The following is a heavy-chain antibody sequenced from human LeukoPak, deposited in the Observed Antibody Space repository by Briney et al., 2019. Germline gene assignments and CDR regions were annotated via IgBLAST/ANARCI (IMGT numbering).Heavy chain of an antibody. CDR2: IYYSGST. CDR1: GFTFSDYY. D-gene: IGHD3-22*01. J-gene: IGHJ4*02. V-gene: IGHV4-59*08. CDR3: ARMPMTSDY. Sequence: LRLSCEASGFTFSDYYMSWIRQPPGKGLEWIGYIYYSGSTNYNPSLKSRVTISVDTSKNQFSLKLSSVTAADTAVYYCARMPMTSDYWGQGTLVTVSS.